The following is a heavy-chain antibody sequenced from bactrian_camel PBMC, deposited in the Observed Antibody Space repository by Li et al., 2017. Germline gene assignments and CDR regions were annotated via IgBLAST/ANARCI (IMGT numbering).Heavy chain of an antibody. J-gene: IGHJ4*01. V-gene: IGHV3S53*01. CDR3: AARYQGGFGYGGLCTDVLGDFPY. CDR1: ISRTYC. CDR2: IDSDGTT. Sequence: HVQLVESGGGSVQAGGSLRLSCTDISRTYCMGWFRQAPGKQREGVAAIDSDGTTSYTDSVKGRWTISKDSAKSTLYLQMNSLEPEDTAMYYCAARYQGGFGYGGLCTDVLGDFPYWGRGIQVTVSS. D-gene: IGHD6*01.